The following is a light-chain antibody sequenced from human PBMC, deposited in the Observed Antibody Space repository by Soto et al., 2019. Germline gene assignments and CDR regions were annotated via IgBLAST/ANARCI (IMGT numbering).Light chain of an antibody. CDR3: QQRSDWPWT. CDR1: QSVSNY. CDR2: GAS. J-gene: IGKJ1*01. V-gene: IGKV3-11*01. Sequence: ENVLTQSPVSLSLSPGERATLSCRASQSVSNYLAWFQQNPGQAPRLVISGASNGAFGIPARFSGSGSGTDFTLTISSLEPEDFAVYFCQQRSDWPWTFGQGTKVEVK.